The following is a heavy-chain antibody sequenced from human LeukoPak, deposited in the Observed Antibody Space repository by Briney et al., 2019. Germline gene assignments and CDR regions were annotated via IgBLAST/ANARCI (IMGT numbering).Heavy chain of an antibody. V-gene: IGHV6-1*01. J-gene: IGHJ5*02. CDR3: ARYRFGYGWFDT. CDR1: GDSVSKNSVA. CDR2: TYYRSKWYN. D-gene: IGHD5-18*01. Sequence: SQTLSHTCAISGDSVSKNSVAWNWIRQSPSRGLEWLGRTYYRSKWYNDYAISVKSRITINPDTSRNQFSLQLNSVTSEDTAVYFCARYRFGYGWFDTWGQGTLVTVSS.